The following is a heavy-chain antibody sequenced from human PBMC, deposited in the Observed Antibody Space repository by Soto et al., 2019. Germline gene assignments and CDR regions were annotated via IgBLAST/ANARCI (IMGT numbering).Heavy chain of an antibody. CDR2: INHSGST. V-gene: IGHV4-34*01. D-gene: IGHD2-21*02. CDR1: CGSFSGYY. Sequence: PSQTLSLTYAVDCGSFSGYYWSWIRQPPGKGLEWIGEINHSGSTNCNPSLKSRVTISVDTSKNQFSLKLSSVTAADTAVYYCARGPFIVVVTTSPFRYFDYWGQGTLVTVSX. J-gene: IGHJ4*02. CDR3: ARGPFIVVVTTSPFRYFDY.